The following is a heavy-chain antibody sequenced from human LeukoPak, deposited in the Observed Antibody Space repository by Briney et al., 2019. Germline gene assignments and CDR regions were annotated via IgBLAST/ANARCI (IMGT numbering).Heavy chain of an antibody. D-gene: IGHD3-3*01. CDR2: IIPIFGTA. Sequence: ASVKVSCKASGGTFSSYAISWVRQAPGQGLEWMGGIIPIFGTANYAQKFRGRVTITADESTSTAYMELSSLRSEDTAVYYCARDGGGTDFWSGYFDYWGQGTLVTVSS. J-gene: IGHJ4*02. V-gene: IGHV1-69*13. CDR3: ARDGGGTDFWSGYFDY. CDR1: GGTFSSYA.